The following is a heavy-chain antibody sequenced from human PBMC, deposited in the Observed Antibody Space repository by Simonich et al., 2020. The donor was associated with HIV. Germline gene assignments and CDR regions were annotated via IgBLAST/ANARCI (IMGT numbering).Heavy chain of an antibody. CDR3: ARVLYDSSGYYRYFDY. J-gene: IGHJ4*02. Sequence: QVQLLESGPGLVKPSQTLSLTCTVSGGSINSGGYYWSWVRQHPGKGLEGIGYIYHSGSTSYNPSLKSRVSISVDTSKNQVSRKLSSVTAADTAVYYCARVLYDSSGYYRYFDYWGQGTLVTVSS. CDR1: GGSINSGGYY. CDR2: IYHSGST. D-gene: IGHD3-22*01. V-gene: IGHV4-31*03.